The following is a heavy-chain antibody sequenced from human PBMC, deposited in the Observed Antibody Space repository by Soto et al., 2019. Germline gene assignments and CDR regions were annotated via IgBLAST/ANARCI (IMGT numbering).Heavy chain of an antibody. D-gene: IGHD1-1*01. CDR3: ARYIQQDYYYGMDV. Sequence: GASVKVSCKASGYTFYSHSISWVRQAPGQGLEWMGRISADNGNTNYAQKFRGRVTMTTDTSTSTVYMELRNLRSDDTAVYYCARYIQQDYYYGMDVWGQGTTVTVSS. J-gene: IGHJ6*02. CDR1: GYTFYSHS. CDR2: ISADNGNT. V-gene: IGHV1-18*01.